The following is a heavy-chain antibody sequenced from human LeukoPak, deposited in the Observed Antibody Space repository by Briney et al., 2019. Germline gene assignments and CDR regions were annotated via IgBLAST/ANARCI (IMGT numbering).Heavy chain of an antibody. Sequence: GGSLRLSCAASGFTFSSYAMSWVRQAPGKGLEWVSAISGSGGSTYYADSVKGRFTISRDNSKNTLYLQMNSLRAEDTAVYYCAKRPAKYYYDSSGYYHDYWGQGTLVTVSS. V-gene: IGHV3-23*01. D-gene: IGHD3-22*01. CDR2: ISGSGGST. CDR1: GFTFSSYA. CDR3: AKRPAKYYYDSSGYYHDY. J-gene: IGHJ4*02.